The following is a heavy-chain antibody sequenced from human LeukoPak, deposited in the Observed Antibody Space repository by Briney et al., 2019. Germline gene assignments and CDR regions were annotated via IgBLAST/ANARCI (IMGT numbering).Heavy chain of an antibody. V-gene: IGHV3-74*01. CDR2: INSDGSST. D-gene: IGHD4-11*01. CDR3: ASSPLTTASYYYYMDV. J-gene: IGHJ6*03. CDR1: GFTFSSYW. Sequence: PGGSLRLSCAASGFTFSSYWMHWVRQAPGKWLVSVSRINSDGSSTSYADSVKGRFTISRDNAKNTLYLQMNSLRAEDTAVYYCASSPLTTASYYYYMDVWGKGTTVTVSS.